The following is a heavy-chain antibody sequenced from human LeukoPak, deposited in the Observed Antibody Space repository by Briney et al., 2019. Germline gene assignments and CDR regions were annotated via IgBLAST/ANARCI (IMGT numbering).Heavy chain of an antibody. D-gene: IGHD3-22*01. CDR1: GLTFSTYA. V-gene: IGHV3-23*01. Sequence: PGGSLRLSCAASGLTFSTYAMSWVRQAPGKGLEWISSISGSGGSTYYADSVKGRFTISRDNSKNTLYLQMNSLRAEDTAVYYCAKDYDSSGYYYDYWGQGTLVTVSS. CDR3: AKDYDSSGYYYDY. CDR2: ISGSGGST. J-gene: IGHJ4*02.